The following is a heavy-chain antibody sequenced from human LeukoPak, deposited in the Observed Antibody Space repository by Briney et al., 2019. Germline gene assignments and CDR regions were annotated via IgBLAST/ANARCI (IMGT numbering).Heavy chain of an antibody. V-gene: IGHV5-51*01. CDR1: GYSFTDYW. CDR2: IYPGDSDT. D-gene: IGHD3-3*01. Sequence: GESLKISCKTSGYSFTDYWIGWVRQMPGKGLEWMGIIYPGDSDTRYSPSFQGQVTISADKSISTAYLQWSSLKASDTAMYYCARSTYYDFWSGPSFSFDYWGQGTLVTVSS. J-gene: IGHJ4*02. CDR3: ARSTYYDFWSGPSFSFDY.